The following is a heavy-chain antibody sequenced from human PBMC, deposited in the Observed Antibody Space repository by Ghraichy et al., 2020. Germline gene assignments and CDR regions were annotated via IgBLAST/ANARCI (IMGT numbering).Heavy chain of an antibody. V-gene: IGHV4-59*01. CDR1: GGSISSYY. CDR2: IYYSGST. J-gene: IGHJ4*02. Sequence: SETLSLTCTVSGGSISSYYWSWIRQPPGKGLEWIGYIYYSGSTNYNPSLKSRVTISVDTSKNQFSLKLSSVTAADTAVYYCARGGIYDLWSGYRNVFDYWGQGTLVTVSS. CDR3: ARGGIYDLWSGYRNVFDY. D-gene: IGHD3-3*01.